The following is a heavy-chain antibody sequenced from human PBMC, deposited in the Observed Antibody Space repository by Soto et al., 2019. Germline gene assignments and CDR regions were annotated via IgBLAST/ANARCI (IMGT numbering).Heavy chain of an antibody. V-gene: IGHV1-46*03. D-gene: IGHD3-16*01. Sequence: QVQLVQSGAEVEKPGASVKISCKASGYSFTSQYVHWVRQAPGQGLEWMGIINPNGGSTTYAQKFQGKVTKTRDPPPSPVHMGLSSLPSEEPAVYYCAKEQGLRPGGGGTEPLDIWGQGTMVTVAS. CDR2: INPNGGST. J-gene: IGHJ3*02. CDR3: AKEQGLRPGGGGTEPLDI. CDR1: GYSFTSQY.